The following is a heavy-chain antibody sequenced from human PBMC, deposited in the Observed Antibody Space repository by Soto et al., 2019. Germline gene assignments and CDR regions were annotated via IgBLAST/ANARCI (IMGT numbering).Heavy chain of an antibody. Sequence: SETLSLTCAVSGGSISSYYWSWIRQPPGKGLEWIGYIYYSGSTNYNPSLKSRVTISVDTSKNQFSLKLSSVTAADTAVYYCARESPVGSDYWGQGTLVTVSS. CDR3: ARESPVGSDY. CDR2: IYYSGST. V-gene: IGHV4-59*01. D-gene: IGHD1-26*01. CDR1: GGSISSYY. J-gene: IGHJ4*02.